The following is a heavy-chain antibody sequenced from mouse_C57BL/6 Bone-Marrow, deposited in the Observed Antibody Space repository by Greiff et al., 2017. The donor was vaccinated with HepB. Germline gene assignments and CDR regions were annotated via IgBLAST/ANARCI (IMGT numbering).Heavy chain of an antibody. J-gene: IGHJ3*01. Sequence: VLLLPSVVCFFQPLSSLTLSCAASVFPFRSYAMSWVRPTPDKRLEWVATISDGGSYTYYPDNLKGRFTISRDNAKNNLYLQMSHLKSEDTAMYYCARAMIRAYWGQGTLVTVSA. CDR3: ARAMIRAY. CDR2: ISDGGSYT. V-gene: IGHV5-4*01. CDR1: VFPFRSYA. D-gene: IGHD2-4*01.